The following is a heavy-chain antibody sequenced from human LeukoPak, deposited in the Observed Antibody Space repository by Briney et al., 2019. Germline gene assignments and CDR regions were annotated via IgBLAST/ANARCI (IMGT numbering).Heavy chain of an antibody. Sequence: GGSLRLSCAASGFTFSSYAMSWVRQAPGKGLEWVSAISGSGSGGSTYYADSVKGRFTISRDNSKDTLYLQMNSLRAEDTAVYYCAKLLAVTNSYYFNYWGQGTLVTVSS. CDR2: ISGSGSGGST. CDR3: AKLLAVTNSYYFNY. D-gene: IGHD6-19*01. V-gene: IGHV3-23*01. J-gene: IGHJ4*02. CDR1: GFTFSSYA.